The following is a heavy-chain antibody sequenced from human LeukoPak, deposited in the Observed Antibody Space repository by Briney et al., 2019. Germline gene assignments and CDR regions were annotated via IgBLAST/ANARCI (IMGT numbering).Heavy chain of an antibody. Sequence: SVKVSCKSSGGTFSSYAISWVRHAPGQGLEWMGRIIPILGIANYAQKFQGRVTITADKSTSTAYMELSSLRSEDTAVYYCARDSGSYWPFFDYWGQGTLVTVSS. J-gene: IGHJ4*02. D-gene: IGHD1-26*01. CDR2: IIPILGIA. V-gene: IGHV1-69*04. CDR3: ARDSGSYWPFFDY. CDR1: GGTFSSYA.